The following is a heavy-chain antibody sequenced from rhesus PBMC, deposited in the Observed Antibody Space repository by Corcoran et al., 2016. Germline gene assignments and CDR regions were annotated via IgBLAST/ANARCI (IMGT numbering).Heavy chain of an antibody. CDR3: ARDTPYGSSYDY. CDR1: GYSISSGYG. CDR2: IGGSSGST. D-gene: IGHD4-29*01. V-gene: IGHV4-127*01. J-gene: IGHJ4*01. Sequence: QVQLQESGPGLVKPSETLSLTCPVSGYSISSGYGWSWLRQPPWKGLEGSGYIGGSSGSTNYNPALKSRVTISKDTSKNQFSLKLSSGTAADTAVYYCARDTPYGSSYDYWGQGVLVTVSS.